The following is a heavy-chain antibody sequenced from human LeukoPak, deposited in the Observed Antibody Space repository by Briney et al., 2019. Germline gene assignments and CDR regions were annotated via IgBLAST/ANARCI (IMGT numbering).Heavy chain of an antibody. D-gene: IGHD5-12*01. J-gene: IGHJ4*02. CDR2: ISGSGGST. CDR1: GFTFSSYA. Sequence: GGSLRLSCAASGFTFSSYAMSWVRQAPGRGLEWDSAISGSGGSTYYADSVKGRFTISRDNSKNTLYLQMNSLRAEDTAVYYCAKLENSGYDWGGYWGQGTLVTVSS. V-gene: IGHV3-23*01. CDR3: AKLENSGYDWGGY.